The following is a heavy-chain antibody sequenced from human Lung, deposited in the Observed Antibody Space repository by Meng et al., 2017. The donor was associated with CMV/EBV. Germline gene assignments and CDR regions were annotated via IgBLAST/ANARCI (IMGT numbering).Heavy chain of an antibody. CDR1: GASISSDSW. V-gene: IGHV4-4*02. J-gene: IGHJ4*02. Sequence: GXXRLSCAVSGASISSDSWWSWVRQPPGKGLEWIGEIYDSGITNYNPSLKSRVTISVDSSNNQFSLQLTSVTAADTAIYYCARAYCGGDCYSGFDFWGPGTLVTVSS. CDR2: IYDSGIT. CDR3: ARAYCGGDCYSGFDF. D-gene: IGHD2-21*01.